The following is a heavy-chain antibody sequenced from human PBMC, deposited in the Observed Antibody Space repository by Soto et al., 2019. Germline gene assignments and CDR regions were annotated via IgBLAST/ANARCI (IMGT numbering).Heavy chain of an antibody. CDR3: ARVQRSSSPEYYYYYGMDV. CDR1: GGSISSGGYY. J-gene: IGHJ6*02. CDR2: IYYSGST. V-gene: IGHV4-31*03. D-gene: IGHD6-6*01. Sequence: PSETLSLTCTVSGGSISSGGYYWSWIRQHPGKGLEWIGYIYYSGSTYYNPSLKSRVTISVDTSKNQFSLKLSSVTAADTAVYYCARVQRSSSPEYYYYYGMDVWGQGTTVTVSS.